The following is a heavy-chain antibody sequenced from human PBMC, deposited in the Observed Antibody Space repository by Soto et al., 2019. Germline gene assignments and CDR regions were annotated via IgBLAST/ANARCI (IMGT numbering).Heavy chain of an antibody. D-gene: IGHD2-21*02. Sequence: PSETLSLTCTVSGGSISSGGYYWSWIRQHPGKGLEWIGYIYYSGSTYYNPSLKSRVTISVDTSKNQLSLKLSSVTAADTAVYYCAREAGDSKNWFDPWGQGTLVTVSS. CDR2: IYYSGST. CDR3: AREAGDSKNWFDP. V-gene: IGHV4-31*03. J-gene: IGHJ5*02. CDR1: GGSISSGGYY.